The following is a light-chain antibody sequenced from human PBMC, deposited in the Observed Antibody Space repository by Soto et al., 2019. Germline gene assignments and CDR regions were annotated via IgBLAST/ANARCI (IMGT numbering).Light chain of an antibody. CDR1: SSDVGGYNL. V-gene: IGLV2-23*01. J-gene: IGLJ3*02. CDR2: EDS. CDR3: CSYAGPYTWV. Sequence: QSALTQPASVSGSPGQSITIYCTGTSSDVGGYNLVSWNQHHPGKAPKVMIYEDSERPSGVSNRFSGSKSGNTASLTISGLQAEDEADYYCCSYAGPYTWVFGGGTKLTVL.